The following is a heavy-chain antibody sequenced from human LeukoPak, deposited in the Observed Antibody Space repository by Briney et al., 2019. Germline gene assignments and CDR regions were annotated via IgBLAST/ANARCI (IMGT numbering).Heavy chain of an antibody. Sequence: ASVKVSCKASGYTFTSYYMHWVRQAPGQGLEWMGIINPSGGSTSYAQKFQGIVTMTRDMSTSTVYMELSSLRSEDTAVYYCAILEAAREKYNWFDPWGQGTLVTVSS. D-gene: IGHD6-6*01. J-gene: IGHJ5*02. CDR1: GYTFTSYY. CDR2: INPSGGST. V-gene: IGHV1-46*01. CDR3: AILEAAREKYNWFDP.